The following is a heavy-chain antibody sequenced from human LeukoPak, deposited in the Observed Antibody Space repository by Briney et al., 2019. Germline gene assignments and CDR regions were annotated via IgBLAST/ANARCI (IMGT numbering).Heavy chain of an antibody. J-gene: IGHJ4*02. Sequence: SVKVSCKASGGXFNSYGVNWVRQAPGQGLEWMGRIIPNIGIANSAQKLQGRVTISADKSTSTAYMELSSLRSEDTAVYYCARDRDSSTWYSFDSWGQGTLVTVSS. CDR1: GGXFNSYG. V-gene: IGHV1-69*04. D-gene: IGHD6-13*01. CDR3: ARDRDSSTWYSFDS. CDR2: IIPNIGIA.